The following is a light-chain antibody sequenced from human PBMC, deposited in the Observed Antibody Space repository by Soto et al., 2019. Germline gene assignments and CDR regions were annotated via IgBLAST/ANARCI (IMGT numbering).Light chain of an antibody. J-gene: IGKJ1*01. CDR2: GTS. CDR1: HSVSGN. V-gene: IGKV3-15*01. Sequence: EIVLTQSPATLSVSPGERVTLSCRASHSVSGNLAWYQQKPGQAPRLLIYGTSTRATGIPARFSGSGSGTEFTLTISSLQSEDFAVYCCQQYYKLPWTFGQGTKVEIK. CDR3: QQYYKLPWT.